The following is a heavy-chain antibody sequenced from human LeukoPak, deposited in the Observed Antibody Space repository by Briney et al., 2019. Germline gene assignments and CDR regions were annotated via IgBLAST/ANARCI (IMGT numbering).Heavy chain of an antibody. D-gene: IGHD2-2*03. J-gene: IGHJ4*02. CDR3: ATVVGC. CDR2: FNPEDGES. V-gene: IGHV1-24*01. Sequence: GASVKVSCKVSGYNITEYSMHWVRQTPGKGFEWLGGFNPEDGESFYGQRFQGRVTMTEDTSTDTAYMQLSSLRSEDTAVYYCATVVGCWGQGTLVIVSS. CDR1: GYNITEYS.